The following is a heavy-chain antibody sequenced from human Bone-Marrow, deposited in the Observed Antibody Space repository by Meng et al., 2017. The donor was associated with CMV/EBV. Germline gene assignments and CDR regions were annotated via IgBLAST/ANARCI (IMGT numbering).Heavy chain of an antibody. CDR1: GFTFSSYA. CDR3: ANPGDHYYYEYSMDV. D-gene: IGHD7-27*01. J-gene: IGHJ6*02. CDR2: ISGSGGNT. Sequence: GESLKISCASSGFTFSSYAMAWVRQAPGKGLEWVSAISGSGGNTYYACSVKGWFTISRDNSKNTLYLQIYSLRAEDTAVYYCANPGDHYYYEYSMDVWGQGTTVTVSS. V-gene: IGHV3-23*01.